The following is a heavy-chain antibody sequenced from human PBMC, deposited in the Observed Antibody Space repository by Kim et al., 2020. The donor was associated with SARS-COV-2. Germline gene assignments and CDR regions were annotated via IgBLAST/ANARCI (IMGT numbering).Heavy chain of an antibody. CDR3: ARHGGPLFGFDY. D-gene: IGHD3-16*01. V-gene: IGHV5-51*01. Sequence: RYSPSFQGQVTISADKSISTAYLQWSSLKASDTAMYYCARHGGPLFGFDYWGQGTLVTVSS. J-gene: IGHJ4*02.